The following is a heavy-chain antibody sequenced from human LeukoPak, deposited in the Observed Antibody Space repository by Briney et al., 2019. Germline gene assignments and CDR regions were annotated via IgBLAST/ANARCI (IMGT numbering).Heavy chain of an antibody. D-gene: IGHD3-10*01. V-gene: IGHV3-23*01. CDR1: GFTFTSYS. CDR2: IRASGDST. Sequence: PPGGSLRLSCAASGFTFTSYSMTWVRQAPGKGLQWVCTIRASGDSTYYADSVKGRFTISRDNSKNTLFLQMNSLRAEDTAVYYCARGGFTTYFDYWGQGNLVTVSS. CDR3: ARGGFTTYFDY. J-gene: IGHJ4*02.